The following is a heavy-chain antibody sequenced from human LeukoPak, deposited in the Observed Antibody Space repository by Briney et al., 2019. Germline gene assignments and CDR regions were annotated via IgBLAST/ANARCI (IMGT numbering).Heavy chain of an antibody. V-gene: IGHV3-30*02. D-gene: IGHD2-2*02. Sequence: PGGSLRLSCAASGFTFSSYGMHWVRQAPGKGLEWVAFIRYDGSNKYYADSVKGRFTISRDNSKNTLYLQMNSLRAEDTAVYYCARVGQYQLLYDAFDIWGQGTMVTVSS. J-gene: IGHJ3*02. CDR3: ARVGQYQLLYDAFDI. CDR2: IRYDGSNK. CDR1: GFTFSSYG.